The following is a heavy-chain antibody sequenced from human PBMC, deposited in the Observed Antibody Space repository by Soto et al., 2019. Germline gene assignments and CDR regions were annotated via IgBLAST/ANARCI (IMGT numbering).Heavy chain of an antibody. CDR1: GYTFTSYG. CDR3: ARDKTMVRGVPDVNFDY. Sequence: QVQLVQSGAEVKKPGASVKVSCKDSGYTFTSYGIGWVRQAPVQGLDWMGWISAYNGNTNYAQKLQGRVTMTTDTSTSTAYMELRSLRSDDTALYYCARDKTMVRGVPDVNFDYWVKGTLVTVSS. CDR2: ISAYNGNT. D-gene: IGHD3-10*01. V-gene: IGHV1-18*01. J-gene: IGHJ4*02.